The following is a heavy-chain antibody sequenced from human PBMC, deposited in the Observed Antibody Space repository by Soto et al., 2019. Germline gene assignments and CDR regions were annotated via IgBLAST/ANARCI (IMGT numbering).Heavy chain of an antibody. J-gene: IGHJ6*02. CDR2: IWYDGSNK. V-gene: IGHV3-33*01. CDR1: GFTFSSYG. CDR3: AREGVDYDSSGSPLHYGVDV. D-gene: IGHD3-22*01. Sequence: PGGSLRLSCAASGFTFSSYGMHWVRQAPGKGLEWVAVIWYDGSNKYYADSVKGRFTISRDNSKNTLYLQMNSLRAEDTAVYYCAREGVDYDSSGSPLHYGVDVRGQGTTVTVSS.